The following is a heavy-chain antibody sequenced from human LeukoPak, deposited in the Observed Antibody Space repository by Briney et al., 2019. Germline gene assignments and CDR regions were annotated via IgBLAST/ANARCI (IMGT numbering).Heavy chain of an antibody. V-gene: IGHV1-69*04. D-gene: IGHD6-19*01. Sequence: SVKVSCKASGGTFSSYAISWVRQAPGQGLEWMRRIIPILGIANYAQKFQGRVTITADKSTSTAYMELSSLRSEDTAVYYCARNIAVAGTRVYFDYWGQGTLVTVSS. CDR1: GGTFSSYA. CDR3: ARNIAVAGTRVYFDY. CDR2: IIPILGIA. J-gene: IGHJ4*02.